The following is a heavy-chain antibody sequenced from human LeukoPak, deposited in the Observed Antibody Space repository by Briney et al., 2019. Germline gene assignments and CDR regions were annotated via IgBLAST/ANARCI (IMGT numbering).Heavy chain of an antibody. CDR3: ASRVDY. V-gene: IGHV3-66*01. Sequence: GGSLRLSCAASGFTFSSYAMSWVRQAPGKGLEWVSVIHIGGSTYYADSVKGRFTISRDNSKNTLYLQMNSLRAEDTAVYYCASRVDYWGQGTLVTVSS. CDR1: GFTFSSYA. J-gene: IGHJ4*02. CDR2: IHIGGST.